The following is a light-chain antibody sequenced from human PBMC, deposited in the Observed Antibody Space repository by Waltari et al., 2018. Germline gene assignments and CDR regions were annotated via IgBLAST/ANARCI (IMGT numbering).Light chain of an antibody. CDR1: SSDVGTYNL. Sequence: QSALTQPASVSGSPGQSITISCTGTSSDVGTYNLVSWYQQHPGKAPKLMIYEGSKRPSGVSNRCSGSKSGNTASLTISGLQADDEADYYCCSYAGSSTFYVFGTGTKVTVL. J-gene: IGLJ1*01. CDR3: CSYAGSSTFYV. CDR2: EGS. V-gene: IGLV2-23*01.